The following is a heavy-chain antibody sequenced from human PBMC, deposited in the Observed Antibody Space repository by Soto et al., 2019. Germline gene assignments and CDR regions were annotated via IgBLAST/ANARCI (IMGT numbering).Heavy chain of an antibody. J-gene: IGHJ6*02. CDR3: AKDLNPPHFWSGYYTGMGGDYYYGMDV. D-gene: IGHD3-3*02. CDR1: GFTFSSYG. CDR2: ISYDGSNK. Sequence: PGGSLRLSCAASGFTFSSYGMHWVRQAPGKGLEWVAVISYDGSNKYYADSVKGRYTISRDNSKNTLYLQMNSLGAEDTAVYYCAKDLNPPHFWSGYYTGMGGDYYYGMDVWGQGTTVTVSS. V-gene: IGHV3-30*18.